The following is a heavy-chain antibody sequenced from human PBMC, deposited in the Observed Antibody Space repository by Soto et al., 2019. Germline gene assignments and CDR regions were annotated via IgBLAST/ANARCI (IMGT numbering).Heavy chain of an antibody. V-gene: IGHV3-9*01. D-gene: IGHD6-19*01. CDR1: GFTFDDYA. CDR2: ISWNSGSI. Sequence: GGSLRLSCAASGFTFDDYAMHWVRQAPGKGLEWVSGISWNSGSIGYADSVKGRFTISRDNAKNSLYLQMNSLRAEDTALYYCAKDKSSGWSWGFDYWGQGTLVTVSS. J-gene: IGHJ4*02. CDR3: AKDKSSGWSWGFDY.